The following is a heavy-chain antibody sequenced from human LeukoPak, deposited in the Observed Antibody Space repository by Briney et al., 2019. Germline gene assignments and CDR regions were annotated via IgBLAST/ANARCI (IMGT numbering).Heavy chain of an antibody. J-gene: IGHJ6*02. D-gene: IGHD3-10*01. CDR3: ARGTYYGSGSSKRYYYYGMDV. CDR2: GNHSGST. V-gene: IGHV4-34*01. Sequence: PSETLSLTCAVYGGSFSGYYWSSIRQPPGKGLEWIGEGNHSGSTNYNPSLRSRVTISVDTSKNQFSLKLSSVTAADTAVYYCARGTYYGSGSSKRYYYYGMDVWGQGTTVTVSS. CDR1: GGSFSGYY.